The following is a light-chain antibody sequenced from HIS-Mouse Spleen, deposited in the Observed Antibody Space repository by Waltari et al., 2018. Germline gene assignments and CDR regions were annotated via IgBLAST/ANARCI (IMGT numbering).Light chain of an antibody. Sequence: EIVLTQSPATLPLSPGERATLSCRASQSVSSYLASYQQKPGQALRLLIYEASNRATGIPTRFSGSGSGTDFTLTISSLEPEDFAVYYCQQRSNWLTFGGGTKVEIK. CDR1: QSVSSY. J-gene: IGKJ4*01. V-gene: IGKV3-11*01. CDR2: EAS. CDR3: QQRSNWLT.